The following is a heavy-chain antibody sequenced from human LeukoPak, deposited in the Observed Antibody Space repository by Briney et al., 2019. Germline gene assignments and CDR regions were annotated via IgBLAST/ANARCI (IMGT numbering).Heavy chain of an antibody. Sequence: SETLSLTCAVSGYSISSGYYWSWIRQHPGKGLEWIGYMYYSGSSYYNPSLKSRVTISIDTSKNQFSLNLSSVTAADTAVYYCARDRSGLYYFDYWGQGTLVTVSS. D-gene: IGHD5-12*01. V-gene: IGHV4-31*11. J-gene: IGHJ4*02. CDR1: GYSISSGYY. CDR3: ARDRSGLYYFDY. CDR2: MYYSGSS.